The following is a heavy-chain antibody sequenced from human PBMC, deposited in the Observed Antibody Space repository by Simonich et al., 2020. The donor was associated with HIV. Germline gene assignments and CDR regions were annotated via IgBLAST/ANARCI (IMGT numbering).Heavy chain of an antibody. CDR3: AKGYSYGYGDAFDI. CDR2: ISWNSGSI. V-gene: IGHV3-9*03. J-gene: IGHJ3*02. D-gene: IGHD5-18*01. Sequence: EVQLVESVGGLVQPVRCLRLSFAASEFTFDDYALHWVRKAPRKGREWVSGISWNSGSIGYADSVKGRFTISRDNAKNSLYLQMNSLRAEDMALYYCAKGYSYGYGDAFDIWGQGTMVTVSS. CDR1: EFTFDDYA.